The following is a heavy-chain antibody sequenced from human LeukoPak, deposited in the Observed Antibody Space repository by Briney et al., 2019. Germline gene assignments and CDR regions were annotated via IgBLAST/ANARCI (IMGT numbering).Heavy chain of an antibody. J-gene: IGHJ4*02. CDR1: GGTFNIYA. Sequence: SVKVSCKAAGGTFNIYAFSWVRQAPGQGLEWMGRILPFVDITNYAQRFQGRLTITADKATSTASMELSSLNSEDKAFYYCARCKMRPSAREYFDSWGQGTLVTVSS. CDR3: ARCKMRPSAREYFDS. CDR2: ILPFVDIT. D-gene: IGHD1-26*01. V-gene: IGHV1-69*04.